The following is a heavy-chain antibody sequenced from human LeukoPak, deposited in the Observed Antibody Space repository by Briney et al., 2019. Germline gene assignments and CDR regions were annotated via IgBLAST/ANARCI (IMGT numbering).Heavy chain of an antibody. CDR2: INPSGGST. CDR3: ARLFTYSYDRSGYPRGALDF. Sequence: GASVKVSCKASGYSFTSYYMYWVRQAPGQGLEWMGMINPSGGSTIYAQKFQGRVTLTRDTSTSTVYLDLSSLRSEDTAVYYCARLFTYSYDRSGYPRGALDFWGQGTVVTVSS. CDR1: GYSFTSYY. D-gene: IGHD3-22*01. V-gene: IGHV1-46*01. J-gene: IGHJ3*01.